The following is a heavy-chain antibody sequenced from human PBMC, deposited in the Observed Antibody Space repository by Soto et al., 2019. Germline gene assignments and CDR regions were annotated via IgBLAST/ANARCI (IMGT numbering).Heavy chain of an antibody. V-gene: IGHV2-5*02. D-gene: IGHD3-16*02. CDR1: GFSLSTGRKG. CDR2: IYWDDDK. J-gene: IGHJ4*02. Sequence: QITLKESGPTLVKPTQTLTLNCTFSGFSLSTGRKGVGWIRQPPGKALEWLALIYWDDDKRYSPSLKSRLTITKDTSKNQVVLTMTNMDPVDTATYYCAHRTVISLSAYFDYSGQGTLVTVSS. CDR3: AHRTVISLSAYFDY.